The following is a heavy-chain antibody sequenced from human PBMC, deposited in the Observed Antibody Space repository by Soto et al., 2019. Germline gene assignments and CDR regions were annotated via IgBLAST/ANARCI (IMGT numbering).Heavy chain of an antibody. CDR3: ARVFTAGTTPLDAFDI. CDR1: GYTFTSYG. D-gene: IGHD1-1*01. J-gene: IGHJ3*02. Sequence: ASVKVSSKASGYTFTSYGISWVRQAPGQGLEWMGIINPNSGSTSYAQKFQGRVTMTRDTSTSTVYMELSSLRSEDTAVYYCARVFTAGTTPLDAFDIWGQGTMVTVSS. CDR2: INPNSGST. V-gene: IGHV1-46*03.